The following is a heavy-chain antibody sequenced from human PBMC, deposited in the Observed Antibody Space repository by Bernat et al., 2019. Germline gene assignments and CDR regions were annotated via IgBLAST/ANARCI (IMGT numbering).Heavy chain of an antibody. CDR1: GFTFSSYG. CDR2: ISYDGSNK. D-gene: IGHD6-19*01. J-gene: IGHJ5*02. CDR3: ARDSVSAFDP. V-gene: IGHV3-30*03. Sequence: QVQLVESGGGVVQPGRSLRLSCAASGFTFSSYGMHWVRQAPGKGLEWVAVISYDGSNKYYADSVKGRFTISRDNSKNTLYLQMNSLRAEDTAVYYCARDSVSAFDPWGQGTLVTVSS.